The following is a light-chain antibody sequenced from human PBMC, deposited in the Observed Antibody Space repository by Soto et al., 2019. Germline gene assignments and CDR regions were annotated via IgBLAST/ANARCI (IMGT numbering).Light chain of an antibody. V-gene: IGLV2-23*02. J-gene: IGLJ3*02. CDR1: GTDVGTYNF. Sequence: QSALTQPASVSGSPGQSITISCTGSGTDVGTYNFVSWFQRHPGKAPQLIIYEVTERPSGVSPRFSGSKSVNTASLTSSGLQAEDEAHYFWCSLADRKTWVFPGGTKLTVL. CDR2: EVT. CDR3: CSLADRKTWV.